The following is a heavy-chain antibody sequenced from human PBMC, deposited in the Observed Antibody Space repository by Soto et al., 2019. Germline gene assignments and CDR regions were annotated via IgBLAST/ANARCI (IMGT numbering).Heavy chain of an antibody. Sequence: ASVKVSCKASGYTFTSYAMHWVRQAPGQRLEWMGWINAGNGNTKYAQKLQGRVTMTTDTSTSTAYMELRSLRSDDTAVYYCARDPVAGTYFDYWGQGTLVTVSS. J-gene: IGHJ4*02. D-gene: IGHD6-19*01. CDR2: INAGNGNT. CDR3: ARDPVAGTYFDY. V-gene: IGHV1-3*01. CDR1: GYTFTSYA.